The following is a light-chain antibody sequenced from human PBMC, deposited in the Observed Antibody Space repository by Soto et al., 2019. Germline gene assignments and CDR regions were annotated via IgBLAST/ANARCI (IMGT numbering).Light chain of an antibody. CDR1: QSVFFNSNNKYY. Sequence: DIVMTQSPDSLAVSLGERATINCKSSQSVFFNSNNKYYLAWYQQKPGQPPKLLIYWASTRESGVPDRLSGSGSGTDFTLTISSLQAEDVAFYYCQQYYNIPPTFGQGTKVEI. CDR3: QQYYNIPPT. V-gene: IGKV4-1*01. J-gene: IGKJ1*01. CDR2: WAS.